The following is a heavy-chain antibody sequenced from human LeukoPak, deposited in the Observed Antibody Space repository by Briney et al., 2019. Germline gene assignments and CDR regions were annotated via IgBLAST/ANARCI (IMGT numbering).Heavy chain of an antibody. CDR3: TTLFKVDP. CDR1: GFNFKNAW. V-gene: IGHV3-15*01. J-gene: IGHJ5*02. Sequence: GGSLRLSCVGSGFNFKNAWMSWVRQAPGKGREWVGRIKRTTDAGPTDYAPPVRGRFTISRDDSKSTLFLQMNSLKTEDTGIYYCTTLFKVDPWGQGTLVTVSS. D-gene: IGHD3-10*02. CDR2: IKRTTDAGPT.